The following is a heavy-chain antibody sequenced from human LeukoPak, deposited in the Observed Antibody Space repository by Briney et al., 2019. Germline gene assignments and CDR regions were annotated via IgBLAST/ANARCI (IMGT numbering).Heavy chain of an antibody. Sequence: GRSLRLSCAASGFTFSSCAVHWVRQAPGKGLEWMADISYDGNYKYYADSVKGRFTISRDSSKNTVYLQMNSLRAEDTAVYYCARSPWSGYVYQGMDVWGQGTTVTVSS. CDR3: ARSPWSGYVYQGMDV. V-gene: IGHV3-30-3*01. D-gene: IGHD3-3*01. J-gene: IGHJ6*02. CDR2: ISYDGNYK. CDR1: GFTFSSCA.